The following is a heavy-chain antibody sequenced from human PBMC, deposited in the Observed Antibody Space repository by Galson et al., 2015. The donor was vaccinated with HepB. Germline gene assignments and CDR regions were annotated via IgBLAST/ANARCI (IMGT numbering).Heavy chain of an antibody. D-gene: IGHD5-12*01. J-gene: IGHJ4*02. CDR2: IIPILGIA. Sequence: SVKVSCKASGGTFSSYAISWVRQAPGQGLEWMGRIIPILGIANYAQKFQGRVTITADKSTSTAYMELSSLRSEDTAVYYCAADREEWGGYVHFDYWGQGTLVTVSS. CDR1: GGTFSSYA. CDR3: AADREEWGGYVHFDY. V-gene: IGHV1-69*04.